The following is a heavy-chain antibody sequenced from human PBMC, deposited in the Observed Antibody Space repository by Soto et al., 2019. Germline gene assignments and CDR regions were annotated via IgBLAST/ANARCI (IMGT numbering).Heavy chain of an antibody. CDR3: ARRYGWLYFDY. CDR2: IFYSGST. V-gene: IGHV4-39*01. Sequence: SETLSLTCTVSGDSISSSNYFWGWIRQPPGKGLEWIGTIFYSGSTYYNPSLKSRVTISVDTSKNQFSLKLTSVTAADTARYYCARRYGWLYFDYWGQGSLVTVSS. D-gene: IGHD3-10*01. CDR1: GDSISSSNYF. J-gene: IGHJ4*02.